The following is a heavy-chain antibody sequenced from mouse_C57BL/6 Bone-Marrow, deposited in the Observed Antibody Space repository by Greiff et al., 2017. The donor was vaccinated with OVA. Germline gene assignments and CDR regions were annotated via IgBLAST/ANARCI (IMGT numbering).Heavy chain of an antibody. D-gene: IGHD1-1*01. Sequence: EVLLVESGGGLVQPKGSLKLSCAASGFSFNTYAMNWVRQAPGKGLEWVARIRSKSNNYATYYADSVKDRFTISRDDSERMVELEVNNFETEDTASKFCGRHDYYWGFDYWGQGTTLTDSS. CDR3: GRHDYYWGFDY. CDR2: IRSKSNNYAT. V-gene: IGHV10-1*01. J-gene: IGHJ2*01. CDR1: GFSFNTYA.